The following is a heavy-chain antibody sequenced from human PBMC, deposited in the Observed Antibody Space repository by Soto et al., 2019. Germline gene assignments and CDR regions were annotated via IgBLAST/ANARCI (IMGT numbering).Heavy chain of an antibody. V-gene: IGHV4-34*01. CDR2: INHSGST. D-gene: IGHD3-3*01. Sequence: PSETLSLTCAVYGGSFSGYYWSWIRQPPGKGLEWIGEINHSGSTNYNPPLKSRVTISVDTSKNQFSLKLSSVTAADTAVYYCARGSYDFWSGYYSITNYYYYYYMDVWGKGTTVTVSS. J-gene: IGHJ6*03. CDR1: GGSFSGYY. CDR3: ARGSYDFWSGYYSITNYYYYYYMDV.